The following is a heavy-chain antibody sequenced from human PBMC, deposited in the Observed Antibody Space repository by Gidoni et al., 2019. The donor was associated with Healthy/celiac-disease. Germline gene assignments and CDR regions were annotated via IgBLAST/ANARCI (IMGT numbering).Heavy chain of an antibody. D-gene: IGHD6-19*01. V-gene: IGHV4-31*03. J-gene: IGHJ1*01. CDR1: GGSLSSGGYY. Sequence: QVQLQESGPGLVKPSQTLSLTCTVSGGSLSSGGYYWSWIRQHPGKGLEWIGYIYYSGSTYYNPSLKSRVTISVDTSKNQFSLKLSSVTAADTAVYYCARMGGSGWSLGHFQHWGQGTLVTVSS. CDR2: IYYSGST. CDR3: ARMGGSGWSLGHFQH.